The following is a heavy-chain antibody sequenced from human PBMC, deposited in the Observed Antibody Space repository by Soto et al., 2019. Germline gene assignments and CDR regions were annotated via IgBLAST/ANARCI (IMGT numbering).Heavy chain of an antibody. J-gene: IGHJ4*02. CDR2: IYHSGTT. CDR1: GGSISSGGYS. Sequence: PSETLSLTCAVSGGSISSGGYSWSWIRQPPGKGLEWIGYIYHSGTTYYNPSLKSRVAISVDTSRNDFSLRLSSVTAADTAVYYCTTGRDASKTGYWGQGTLVTVSS. V-gene: IGHV4-30-2*05. CDR3: TTGRDASKTGY. D-gene: IGHD1-1*01.